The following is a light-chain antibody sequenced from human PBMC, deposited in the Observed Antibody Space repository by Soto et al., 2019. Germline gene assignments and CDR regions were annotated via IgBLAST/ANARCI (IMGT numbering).Light chain of an antibody. CDR1: QSVSNNY. CDR3: QQYGSSVT. CDR2: VAS. Sequence: ILLTQSPGTLSVSPGDRATISCRASQSVSNNYLAWYQQKPGQAHMLLISVASIRAAGIPDRFSGSGCGADFTLTISRLEADVFAVYCCQQYGSSVTFGQGTKVDIK. V-gene: IGKV3-20*01. J-gene: IGKJ1*01.